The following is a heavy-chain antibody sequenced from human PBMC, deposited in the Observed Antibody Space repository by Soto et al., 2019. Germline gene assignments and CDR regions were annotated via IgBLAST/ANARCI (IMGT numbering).Heavy chain of an antibody. CDR3: TRDVGWGDFDI. J-gene: IGHJ3*02. V-gene: IGHV3-7*01. CDR1: AFSFSNFW. D-gene: IGHD6-19*01. CDR2: IKDDGSEK. Sequence: EVQLVESGGGLVQPGGSLRLSCAASAFSFSNFWMAWVRQTPGKGPEWVATIKDDGSEKYYVDSLKDRFTVSRDNAENSLYLQMNSRRVEDTAIYYFTRDVGWGDFDIWGQGTMVIVSS.